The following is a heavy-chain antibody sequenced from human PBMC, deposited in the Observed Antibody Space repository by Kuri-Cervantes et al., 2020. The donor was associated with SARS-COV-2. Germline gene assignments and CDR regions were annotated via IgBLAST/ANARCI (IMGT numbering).Heavy chain of an antibody. CDR2: IYHSGST. D-gene: IGHD3-22*01. Sequence: SETLSLTCAASGFTFSSYWMSWVRQAPGKGLEWIGSIYHSGSTYYNPSLKSRVTISVDTSKNQFSLKLSSVTAADTAVYYCARLSYYYDSSGYYGGNWFDPWGQGTLVTVSS. V-gene: IGHV4-38-2*01. CDR3: ARLSYYYDSSGYYGGNWFDP. CDR1: GFTFSSYW. J-gene: IGHJ5*02.